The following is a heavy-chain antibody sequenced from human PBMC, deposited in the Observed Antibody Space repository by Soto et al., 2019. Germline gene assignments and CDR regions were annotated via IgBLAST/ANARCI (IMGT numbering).Heavy chain of an antibody. V-gene: IGHV3-23*01. Sequence: GGSLRLSCAASGFTFSSYAMSWVRQAPGKGLEWVSAISGSGGSTYYADSVKGRFTISRDNSKNTLYLQMNSLRAEDTALYYCAKEGVGYCSGGTCRFDYWGQGALVTVSS. CDR1: GFTFSSYA. CDR3: AKEGVGYCSGGTCRFDY. CDR2: ISGSGGST. J-gene: IGHJ4*02. D-gene: IGHD2-15*01.